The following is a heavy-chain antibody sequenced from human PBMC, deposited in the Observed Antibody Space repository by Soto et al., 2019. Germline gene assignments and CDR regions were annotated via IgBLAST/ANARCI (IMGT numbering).Heavy chain of an antibody. V-gene: IGHV4-31*03. D-gene: IGHD2-15*01. CDR1: GDSIGTGGYY. Sequence: QVQLQESGPGLVKPSQTLSLTCTVSGDSIGTGGYYWDWIRQHPGKGPDWIGYIHYSGNTYYNPPLKRRFTISLDTSKNQFSLHLSSVTSADTAVYYCATNHDHIIGRTPLLFDSWGQGTLVTVSS. CDR3: ATNHDHIIGRTPLLFDS. CDR2: IHYSGNT. J-gene: IGHJ4*02.